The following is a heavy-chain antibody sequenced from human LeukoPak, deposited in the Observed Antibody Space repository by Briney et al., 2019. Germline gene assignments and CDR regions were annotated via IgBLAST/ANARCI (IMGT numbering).Heavy chain of an antibody. Sequence: ASVKVSCKASGYTFTGYYMHWVRQAAGQGLEWMGWINPNSGGTNYAQKFQGRVTMTRDTSISTAYMELSRLRSDDTAVYYCARDKARVVVAADYWGQGTLVTVSS. CDR2: INPNSGGT. CDR1: GYTFTGYY. V-gene: IGHV1-2*02. D-gene: IGHD2-15*01. J-gene: IGHJ4*02. CDR3: ARDKARVVVAADY.